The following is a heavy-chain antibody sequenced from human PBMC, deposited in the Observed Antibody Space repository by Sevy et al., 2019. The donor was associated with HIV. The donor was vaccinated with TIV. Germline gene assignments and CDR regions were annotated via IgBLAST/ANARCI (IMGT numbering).Heavy chain of an antibody. J-gene: IGHJ6*02. CDR3: TTDPIILLLVTDGLDV. D-gene: IGHD2-8*02. V-gene: IGHV3-15*01. Sequence: GGFLRLSCTASGFTFTYAWMNWVRQAPGKGLEWIGRIKSIADGGTIDYAAPVKGRFTISRDDSKNTLYLQMNSLKTEATAVYYCTTDPIILLLVTDGLDVWGQGTTVTVSS. CDR1: GFTFTYAW. CDR2: IKSIADGGTI.